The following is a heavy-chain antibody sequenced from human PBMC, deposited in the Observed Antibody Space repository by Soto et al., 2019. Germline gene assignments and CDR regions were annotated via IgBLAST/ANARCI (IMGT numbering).Heavy chain of an antibody. CDR2: IIPIFGTA. CDR1: GGTFSSYA. CDR3: ARLKHGFDDSSGYYD. J-gene: IGHJ4*02. D-gene: IGHD3-22*01. Sequence: QVQRVQSGAEVKKPGSSVKVSCKASGGTFSSYAISWVRQAPGQGLEGMGGIIPIFGTANYAQKFQGRVTITADESTSTAYMELSSLRSEDTAVYYCARLKHGFDDSSGYYDWGQGTLVTVSS. V-gene: IGHV1-69*01.